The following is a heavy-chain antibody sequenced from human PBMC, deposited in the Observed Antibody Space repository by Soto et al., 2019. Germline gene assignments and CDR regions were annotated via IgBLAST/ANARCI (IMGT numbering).Heavy chain of an antibody. D-gene: IGHD3-22*01. CDR2: MNPNSGKT. CDR3: ARVGYYYDSSGYYLSFDY. J-gene: IGHJ4*02. Sequence: ASVKVSCKPSGGTISSYSFSWVRQVHGQGLEWMGGMNPNSGKTGYAQKFQGRVTMTRDTSTSTVYMELSSLRSEDTVVYYCARVGYYYDSSGYYLSFDYWGQGTLVTVSS. CDR1: GGTISSYS. V-gene: IGHV1-8*02.